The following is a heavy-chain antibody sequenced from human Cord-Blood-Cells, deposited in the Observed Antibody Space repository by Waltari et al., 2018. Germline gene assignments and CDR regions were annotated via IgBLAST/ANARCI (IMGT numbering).Heavy chain of an antibody. CDR1: GCSISSGSYY. CDR3: ARHTYGARSNLRAFDI. D-gene: IGHD3-16*01. CDR2: ISYSGST. V-gene: IGHV4-39*01. J-gene: IGHJ3*02. Sequence: QLQLQESGSGLAKPSETLSLTCTVSGCSISSGSYYWGWIRQTPGKGLEWIGSISYSGSTDYNPPLRSRVTISVDTAKSQFSRKLRSVTAADSAVYYCARHTYGARSNLRAFDIWGQGTMVTVSS.